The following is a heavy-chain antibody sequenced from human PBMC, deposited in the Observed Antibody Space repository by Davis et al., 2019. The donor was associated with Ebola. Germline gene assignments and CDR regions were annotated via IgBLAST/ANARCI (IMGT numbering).Heavy chain of an antibody. CDR2: ITGGGGGI. D-gene: IGHD1-1*01. CDR1: GFIFSDYA. V-gene: IGHV3-23*01. CDR3: AKPPGYTQTNPISYYYILDV. Sequence: PGGSLRLSCVTSGFIFSDYAMSWVRQAPGKGLEWVSGITGGGGGIFYADSVKGRFTVSRDNSKSTLFLQMNDLTADDTGVYYCAKPPGYTQTNPISYYYILDVWGQGTTVAVSS. J-gene: IGHJ6*02.